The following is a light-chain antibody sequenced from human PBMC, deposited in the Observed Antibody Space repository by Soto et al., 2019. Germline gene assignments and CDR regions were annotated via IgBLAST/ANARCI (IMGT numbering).Light chain of an antibody. V-gene: IGLV2-14*01. J-gene: IGLJ3*02. CDR1: SSDVIFYNY. CDR2: EVS. Sequence: QSALTQPASVSGSPGQSLTISCTGTSSDVIFYNYVSWYQQHPGKAPKLMIYEVSNRPSGVSNRFSGSKSGNTASLTISGLQAEDEAYYYCNSYTTNTTWVFGGGTKVTVL. CDR3: NSYTTNTTWV.